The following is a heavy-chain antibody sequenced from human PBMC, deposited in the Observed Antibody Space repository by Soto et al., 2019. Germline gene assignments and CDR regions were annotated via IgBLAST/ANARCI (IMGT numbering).Heavy chain of an antibody. J-gene: IGHJ4*02. CDR3: AKRSSSFTFDY. CDR2: IKQDGSDK. V-gene: IGHV3-7*05. D-gene: IGHD6-6*01. Sequence: PGGSLRLSCAAYGFTFSRYWISWVRQAPGKGLEWVAHIKQDGSDKYYVDSVKGRFTISRDNPKNTLYLQMNSLRAEDTAVYYYAKRSSSFTFDYWGKGTLVTVFS. CDR1: GFTFSRYW.